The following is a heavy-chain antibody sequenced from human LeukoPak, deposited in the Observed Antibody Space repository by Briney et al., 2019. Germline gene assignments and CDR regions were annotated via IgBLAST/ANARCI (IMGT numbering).Heavy chain of an antibody. V-gene: IGHV4-39*07. CDR2: IYYSGST. Sequence: SETLSLTCTVSGGSISSYYWGWIRQPPGKGLEWIGSIYYSGSTYYNPSLRSRVTISVDTSKNQFSLKLNSVTAADTAVYYCAGVRLGSSGFSEYFEHWGQGTLVTVSS. J-gene: IGHJ1*01. D-gene: IGHD3-22*01. CDR1: GGSISSYY. CDR3: AGVRLGSSGFSEYFEH.